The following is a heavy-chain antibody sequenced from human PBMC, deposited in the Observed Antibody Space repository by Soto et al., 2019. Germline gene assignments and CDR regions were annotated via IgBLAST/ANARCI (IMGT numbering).Heavy chain of an antibody. CDR1: SCSISRYY. D-gene: IGHD2-2*01. J-gene: IGHJ4*02. CDR2: IYYSGST. CDR3: ARILVPAATHSDY. Sequence: XXTLSLACTFSSCSISRYYCXWVPQPPGKGLEWIGYIYYSGSTYYNPSLKSRVTISVDTSKNQFSLKLSSVTAADTAVYYCARILVPAATHSDYWGQGNLVTVSS. V-gene: IGHV4-59*04.